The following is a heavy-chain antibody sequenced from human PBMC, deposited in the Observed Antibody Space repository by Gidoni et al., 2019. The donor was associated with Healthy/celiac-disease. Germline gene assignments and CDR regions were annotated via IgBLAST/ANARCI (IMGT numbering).Heavy chain of an antibody. CDR3: AKDAYCGGDCYSVQ. CDR1: GFTASSNY. Sequence: EVQLVESGGGLIQPWGSLSLSCAPSGFTASSNYMSWVRQAPGKGREWVSVVYSGGSTYYEDSVKGRFTISRDDAKNKLYLQMNSLRAEDTAVYYCAKDAYCGGDCYSVQWGQGTLVTVSS. V-gene: IGHV3-53*01. J-gene: IGHJ4*02. D-gene: IGHD2-21*02. CDR2: VYSGGST.